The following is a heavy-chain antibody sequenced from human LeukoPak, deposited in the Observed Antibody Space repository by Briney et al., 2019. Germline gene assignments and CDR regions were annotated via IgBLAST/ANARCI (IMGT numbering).Heavy chain of an antibody. J-gene: IGHJ4*02. CDR2: ISAYNYKT. CDR1: GYTFTEYY. CDR3: AKGGTMVPTIDY. Sequence: ASVKASCKASGYTFTEYYITWVRQAPGQGLEWVGWISAYNYKTNYAQKFQGRVTMTIDTSTTTAYMDLRSLTSDDTAIYYCAKGGTMVPTIDYWGQGTLVTVSS. D-gene: IGHD1-14*01. V-gene: IGHV1-18*01.